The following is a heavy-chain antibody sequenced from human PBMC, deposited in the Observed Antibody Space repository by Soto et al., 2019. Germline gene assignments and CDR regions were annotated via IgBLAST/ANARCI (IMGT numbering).Heavy chain of an antibody. D-gene: IGHD5-12*01. CDR3: ARGNHRWLQLWYFDL. CDR2: IVPIFGTA. Sequence: QVQLVQSGAEVKKPRSSVTVSCKASGGTFSSYTISWVRQAPGQGLEWMGGIVPIFGTANYAQKFQGRVTITAVESRSTAYMESTSLRSEDTAVYYCARGNHRWLQLWYFDLWGRGTLVTVSS. CDR1: GGTFSSYT. V-gene: IGHV1-69*12. J-gene: IGHJ2*01.